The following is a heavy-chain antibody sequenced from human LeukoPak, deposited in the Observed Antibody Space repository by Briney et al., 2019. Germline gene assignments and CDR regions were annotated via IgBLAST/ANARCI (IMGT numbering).Heavy chain of an antibody. V-gene: IGHV4-59*08. J-gene: IGHJ5*02. Sequence: VKPSETLSLTCTVSGGSISSYYWSWIRQPPGKGLEWIGYIYYSGSTNYNPSLKSRVTISVDTSKNQFSLKLSSVTAADTAVYYCARLQRVEYSSPRSGWFDPWGQGTLVTVSS. CDR3: ARLQRVEYSSPRSGWFDP. CDR2: IYYSGST. CDR1: GGSISSYY. D-gene: IGHD6-6*01.